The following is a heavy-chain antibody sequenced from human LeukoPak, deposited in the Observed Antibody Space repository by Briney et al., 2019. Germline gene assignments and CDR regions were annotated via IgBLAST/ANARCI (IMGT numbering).Heavy chain of an antibody. D-gene: IGHD6-19*01. V-gene: IGHV1-18*01. CDR3: AREERRRGERTYSSGWYGREVWTPRERSLEY. CDR2: ISAYNGNT. J-gene: IGHJ4*02. CDR1: GYTFTSYG. Sequence: GASVKVSCKASGYTFTSYGISWVRQAPGQGLEWMGWISAYNGNTNYAQKLQGRVTMTTDTSTSTAYMELRSLRSDDTAVYYCAREERRRGERTYSSGWYGREVWTPRERSLEYWGQGTLVTVSS.